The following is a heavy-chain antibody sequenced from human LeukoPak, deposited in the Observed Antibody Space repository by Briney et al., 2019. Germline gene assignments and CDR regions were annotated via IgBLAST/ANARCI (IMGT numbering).Heavy chain of an antibody. J-gene: IGHJ4*02. CDR1: GGSFSGYY. Sequence: KASETLSLTCAVYGGSFSGYYWSWIRQPPGKGLEWIGEINHSGSTNYNPSLKSRVTISVDTSKNQFSLKLSSVTAADTAVYYCARVDYDYVWGSYANDYWGQGTLVIVSS. CDR3: ARVDYDYVWGSYANDY. CDR2: INHSGST. D-gene: IGHD3-16*01. V-gene: IGHV4-34*01.